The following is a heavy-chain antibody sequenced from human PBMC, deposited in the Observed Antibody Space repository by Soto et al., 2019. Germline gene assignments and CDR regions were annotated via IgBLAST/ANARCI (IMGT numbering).Heavy chain of an antibody. J-gene: IGHJ4*02. CDR1: GFTFSSYA. D-gene: IGHD3-22*01. CDR3: ARDPPHDSSGYYFSFDY. CDR2: ISYDGSNK. Sequence: QVQLVESGGGVVQPGRSLRLSCAASGFTFSSYAMHWVRQAPGKGLEWVAVISYDGSNKYYADSVKGRFTISRDNSKNTLYLQMNSLRAEDTAVYYCARDPPHDSSGYYFSFDYWGQGTLVTVSS. V-gene: IGHV3-30-3*01.